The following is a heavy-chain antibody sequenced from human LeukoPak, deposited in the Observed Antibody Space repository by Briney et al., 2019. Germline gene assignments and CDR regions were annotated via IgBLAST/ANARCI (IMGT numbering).Heavy chain of an antibody. CDR2: INSDGSST. Sequence: GGSLRLSCAASGFTFSSYWMHWVRQAPGKGLVWVSRINSDGSSTSYADSVKGRFTISRDNAKNSLYLQMNSLRAEDTALYYCAKGALLLWFGELFAWGQGTLVTVSS. CDR1: GFTFSSYW. CDR3: AKGALLLWFGELFA. J-gene: IGHJ5*02. D-gene: IGHD3-10*01. V-gene: IGHV3-74*01.